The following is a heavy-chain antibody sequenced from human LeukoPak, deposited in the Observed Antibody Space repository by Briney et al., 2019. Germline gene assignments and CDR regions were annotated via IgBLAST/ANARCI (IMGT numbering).Heavy chain of an antibody. Sequence: SETLSLTCTVSGGSISSSSYYWGWIRQPPGKGLEWIGSIYYSGSTYYNPSLKSRVTISVDTSKNQFSLKLSSVTAADTAVYYCVRHAYDILTGYYGDYWGQGTLVTVSS. CDR2: IYYSGST. D-gene: IGHD3-9*01. CDR1: GGSISSSSYY. J-gene: IGHJ4*01. CDR3: VRHAYDILTGYYGDY. V-gene: IGHV4-39*01.